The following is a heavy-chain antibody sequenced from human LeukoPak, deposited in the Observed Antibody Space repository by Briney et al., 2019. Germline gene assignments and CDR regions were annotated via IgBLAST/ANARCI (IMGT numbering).Heavy chain of an antibody. CDR1: GGSISSSNW. CDR2: IYHSGST. CDR3: ARAPLSIAAAGLNTHYYYYYGMDV. Sequence: KPSETLSLTCAVSGGSISSSNWWSWVRQPPGKGLEWIGEIYHSGSTNYNPSLKSRVTISVDKSKNQFSLKLSSVTAADTAVYYCARAPLSIAAAGLNTHYYYYYGMDVWGQGTTVTVSS. J-gene: IGHJ6*02. D-gene: IGHD6-13*01. V-gene: IGHV4-4*02.